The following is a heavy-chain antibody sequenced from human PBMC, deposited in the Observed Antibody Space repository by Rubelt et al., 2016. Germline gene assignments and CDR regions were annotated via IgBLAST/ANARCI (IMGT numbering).Heavy chain of an antibody. CDR3: AKQRAGSYYVGAFDI. CDR2: IWYDGSNK. D-gene: IGHD1-26*01. J-gene: IGHJ3*02. CDR1: GFTFSGYG. Sequence: QVQLVESGGGVVQPGRSLRLSCAASGFTFSGYGMHWVRQAPGKGLEWVAVIWYDGSNKFYADSVKGRFTISRDNSRNTVYMQMNSLRAEETAGYYWAKQRAGSYYVGAFDIWGRGTMVTVSS. V-gene: IGHV3-33*06.